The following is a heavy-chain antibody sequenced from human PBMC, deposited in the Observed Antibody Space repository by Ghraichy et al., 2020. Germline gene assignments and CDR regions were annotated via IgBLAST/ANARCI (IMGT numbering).Heavy chain of an antibody. V-gene: IGHV3-21*01. Sequence: ETLSLTCAASGFTFSTYSMNWVRQAPGKGLEWVSSISSSSSYIYYADSVKGRFTISRDNAKNSLYLQMNSLRAEDTAVYYCAREYSSSWYAGGYYYGMDVWGQGTTVTVSS. CDR2: ISSSSSYI. J-gene: IGHJ6*02. D-gene: IGHD6-13*01. CDR1: GFTFSTYS. CDR3: AREYSSSWYAGGYYYGMDV.